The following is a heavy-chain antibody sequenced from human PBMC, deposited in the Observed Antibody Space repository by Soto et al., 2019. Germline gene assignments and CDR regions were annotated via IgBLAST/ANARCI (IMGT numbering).Heavy chain of an antibody. CDR2: IYYSGST. J-gene: IGHJ5*02. Sequence: ASETLSLTCTVSGGSISSYYWSWIRQPPGKGLEWIGYIYYSGSTNYNPSLKSRVTISVDTSKNQFSLKLSSVTAADTAVYYCTTAPRGYFGPSDPWGQGTLVTVSS. D-gene: IGHD1-1*01. CDR1: GGSISSYY. V-gene: IGHV4-59*01. CDR3: TTAPRGYFGPSDP.